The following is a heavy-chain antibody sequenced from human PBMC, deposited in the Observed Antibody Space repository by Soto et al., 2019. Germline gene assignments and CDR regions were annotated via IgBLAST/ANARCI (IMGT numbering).Heavy chain of an antibody. CDR1: GYTFSSYA. CDR2: IIPIFGTA. CDR3: ARADTYSSGWYGDAFDI. V-gene: IGHV1-69*13. J-gene: IGHJ3*02. D-gene: IGHD6-19*01. Sequence: QVQLVQSGAEVKKPGASVKVSCKASGYTFSSYAISWVRQAPGQGLEWMGGIIPIFGTANYAQKFQGRVTITADESTSTAYMELSSLRSEDTAVYYCARADTYSSGWYGDAFDIWGQGTMVTVSS.